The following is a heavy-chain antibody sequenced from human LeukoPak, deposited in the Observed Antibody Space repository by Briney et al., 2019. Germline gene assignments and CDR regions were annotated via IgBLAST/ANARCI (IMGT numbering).Heavy chain of an antibody. Sequence: GESLKISCKGSGYSFTNYWIAWVRQMPEKGLEWMGIIYPGDSDTRYSPSFQGQVTISADKSINTAYLQWSSLKASDTAMYYCAKISLAGDYFDYWGQGTLVIVSS. J-gene: IGHJ4*02. V-gene: IGHV5-51*01. D-gene: IGHD6-19*01. CDR1: GYSFTNYW. CDR3: AKISLAGDYFDY. CDR2: IYPGDSDT.